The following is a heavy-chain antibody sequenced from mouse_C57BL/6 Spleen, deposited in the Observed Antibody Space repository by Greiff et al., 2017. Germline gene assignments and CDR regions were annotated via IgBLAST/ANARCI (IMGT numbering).Heavy chain of an antibody. D-gene: IGHD2-3*01. CDR3: ARVGWLLFDY. J-gene: IGHJ2*01. CDR1: GFTFSDYY. V-gene: IGHV5-16*01. Sequence: EVMLVESEGGLVQPGSSMKLSCTASGFTFSDYYMAWVRQVPEKGLEWVANINYDGSSTYYLDSLKSRFIISRDNAKNILYLQMSSLKSEDTATYYCARVGWLLFDYWGQGTTLTVSS. CDR2: INYDGSST.